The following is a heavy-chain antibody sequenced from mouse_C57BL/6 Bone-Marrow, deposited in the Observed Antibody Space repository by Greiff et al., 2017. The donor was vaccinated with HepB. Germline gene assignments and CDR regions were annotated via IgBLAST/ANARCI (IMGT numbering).Heavy chain of an antibody. CDR1: GFTFSSYA. V-gene: IGHV5-4*01. CDR2: ISDGGSYT. Sequence: EVQRVESGGGLVKPGGSLKLSCAASGFTFSSYAMSWVRQTPEKRLEWVATISDGGSYTYYPDNVKGRFTISRDNAKNNLYLQMSHLKSEDTAMYYCARDSPWFADWGQGTLVTGSA. J-gene: IGHJ3*01. CDR3: ARDSPWFAD.